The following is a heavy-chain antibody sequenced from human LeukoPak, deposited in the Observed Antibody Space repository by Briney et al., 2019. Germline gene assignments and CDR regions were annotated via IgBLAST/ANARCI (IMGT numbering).Heavy chain of an antibody. CDR2: IYISGST. CDR1: GGSISSYY. Sequence: PSETLSLTCTDSGGSISSYYWSWIRQPAGKGLEWIGRIYISGSTNYNPSLKSRVTMSVDTSKNQFSLKLSSVTAADTAVYYCARDRGTWNDDGFDYWGQGTLVTVSS. D-gene: IGHD1-1*01. CDR3: ARDRGTWNDDGFDY. V-gene: IGHV4-4*07. J-gene: IGHJ4*02.